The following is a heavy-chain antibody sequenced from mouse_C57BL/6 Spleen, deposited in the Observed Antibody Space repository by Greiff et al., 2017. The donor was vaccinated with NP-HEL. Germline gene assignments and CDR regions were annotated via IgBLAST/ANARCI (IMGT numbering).Heavy chain of an antibody. J-gene: IGHJ1*03. Sequence: VQLQQSGAELVRPGPSVKVSCKASGYAFTNYLIEWVKQRPGQGLEWIGVINPGSGGTNYNEKFKGKATLTADKSSSTAYMQLSSLTSEDSAVYFCARDYGSSYGYFDVWGTGTTVTVSS. CDR3: ARDYGSSYGYFDV. D-gene: IGHD1-1*01. CDR2: INPGSGGT. V-gene: IGHV1-54*01. CDR1: GYAFTNYL.